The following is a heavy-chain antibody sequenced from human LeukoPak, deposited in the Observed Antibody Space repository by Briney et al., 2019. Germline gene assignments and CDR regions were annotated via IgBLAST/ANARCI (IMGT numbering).Heavy chain of an antibody. CDR3: ATAGYHGYYYYYMDV. D-gene: IGHD3-9*01. CDR2: MNTNSGNT. CDR1: GYTFTSYD. V-gene: IGHV1-8*01. J-gene: IGHJ6*03. Sequence: ALVKVSCKASGYTFTSYDINWVRQSAGQGVEWMGWMNTNSGNTGYAQKFQGRVTMTRNTSISTAYMELSSLRSEDAAVYYCATAGYHGYYYYYMDVWGKGTTVTISS.